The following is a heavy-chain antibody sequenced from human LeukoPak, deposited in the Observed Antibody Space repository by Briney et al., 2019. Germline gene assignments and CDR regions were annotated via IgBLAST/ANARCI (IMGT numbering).Heavy chain of an antibody. CDR3: ARNQRRLDY. J-gene: IGHJ4*02. V-gene: IGHV3-7*01. CDR2: IKQDGSEK. D-gene: IGHD1-14*01. Sequence: GGSLRLSCTASGFTFSSYGMSWVRRAPGKGLEGVANIKQDGSEKYYVDSVRGRLTISRDNAKNSLYLQVNSLRAEDTAVYYCARNQRRLDYWGQGTLVTVSS. CDR1: GFTFSSYG.